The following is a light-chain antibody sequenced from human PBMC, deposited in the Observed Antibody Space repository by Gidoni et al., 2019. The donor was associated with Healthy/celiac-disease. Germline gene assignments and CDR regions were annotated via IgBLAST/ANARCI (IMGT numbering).Light chain of an antibody. Sequence: IQMTPSPSSLSASVGDRVTITCRASQSISSYLNWYQQKPGKAPKLLLYAASSVQSGVPSRFSGSGSGTDFTLTISSLQPEDFATYYCQQSYSTPVTFGPGTKVDIK. J-gene: IGKJ3*01. CDR1: QSISSY. V-gene: IGKV1-39*01. CDR2: AAS. CDR3: QQSYSTPVT.